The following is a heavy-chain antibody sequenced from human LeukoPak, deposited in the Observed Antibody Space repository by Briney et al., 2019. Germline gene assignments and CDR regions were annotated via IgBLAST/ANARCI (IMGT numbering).Heavy chain of an antibody. CDR3: AREGYCSSTSCYTNDAFDI. CDR2: MNPNSGNT. J-gene: IGHJ3*02. V-gene: IGHV1-8*03. D-gene: IGHD2-2*02. CDR1: GYTFTIYD. Sequence: ASVKVSCKASGYTFTIYDINWVRQATGQGLEWMGWMNPNSGNTGYAQKFQGRVTITRNTSISTAYMELSSLRSEDTAVYYCAREGYCSSTSCYTNDAFDIWGQGTMVTVSS.